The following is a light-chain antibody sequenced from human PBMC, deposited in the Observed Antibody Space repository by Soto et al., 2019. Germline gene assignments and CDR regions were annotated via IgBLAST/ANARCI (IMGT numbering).Light chain of an antibody. V-gene: IGKV2-28*01. CDR1: QSLLQSNGYNF. Sequence: DILMTQSPLSLVVTPGEPAAISCRSSQSLLQSNGYNFLDWYLQKPGQSPQLLISLGSNRASGVPDRFSGSGSGTDFTLKISKVEAEDVGVYFCMQVIQTRWTFGQGTKVEIK. CDR3: MQVIQTRWT. CDR2: LGS. J-gene: IGKJ1*01.